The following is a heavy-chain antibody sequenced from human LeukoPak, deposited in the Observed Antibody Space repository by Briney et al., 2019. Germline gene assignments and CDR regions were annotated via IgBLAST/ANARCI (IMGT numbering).Heavy chain of an antibody. D-gene: IGHD4-23*01. CDR2: IGTAGDT. CDR3: ARGLRWYPQDY. CDR1: GFTFSSYD. V-gene: IGHV3-13*01. Sequence: GGSLRLSCAASGFTFSSYDMHWVRQATGKGLEWVSAIGTAGDTYYPGSVKGRFTISRENAKNSLYLQMNSLRAEDTAVYYCARGLRWYPQDYWGQGTLVTVSS. J-gene: IGHJ4*02.